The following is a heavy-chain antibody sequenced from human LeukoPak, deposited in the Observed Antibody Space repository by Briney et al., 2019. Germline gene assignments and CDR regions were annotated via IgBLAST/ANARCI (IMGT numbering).Heavy chain of an antibody. D-gene: IGHD2-8*01. Sequence: SETLSLTCAVYGGSFSGYYWSWIRQPPGKGLEWIGYIYYSGSTNYNPSLKSRVTISRDTSKNQFSLKLRSVTAADTAVYYCTSGGMVSGDYWGHGTLVTVSS. CDR2: IYYSGST. CDR1: GGSFSGYY. CDR3: TSGGMVSGDY. V-gene: IGHV4-59*01. J-gene: IGHJ4*01.